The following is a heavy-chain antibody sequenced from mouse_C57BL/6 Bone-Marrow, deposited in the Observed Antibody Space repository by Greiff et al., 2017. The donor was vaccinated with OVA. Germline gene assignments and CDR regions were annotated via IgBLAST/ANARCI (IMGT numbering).Heavy chain of an antibody. CDR3: ARNGNSPRTWCAY. J-gene: IGHJ3*01. V-gene: IGHV2-2*01. Sequence: VKLVESGPGLVQPSQSLSITCTVSGFSLTSYGVHWVRQSPGKGLEWLGVIWSGGSTDYNAAFISRLSISKDNSKSQVFFKMNSLQADDTARYYCARNGNSPRTWCAYWGQGTLVTVSA. CDR1: GFSLTSYG. CDR2: IWSGGST.